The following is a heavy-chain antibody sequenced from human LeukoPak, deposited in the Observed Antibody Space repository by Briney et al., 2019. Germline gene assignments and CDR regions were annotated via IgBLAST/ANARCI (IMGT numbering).Heavy chain of an antibody. J-gene: IGHJ4*02. D-gene: IGHD3-10*01. V-gene: IGHV3-7*01. CDR1: GFTFTTYW. CDR3: ARALTPQWFGVHNPFDY. Sequence: KPGESLRLSCAASGFTFTTYWMSWVRQFPGKGLEWVANIKQDGSEKYYVDSVKGRFTISGDNAKNSLYLQMNSLRAEDTAVYYCARALTPQWFGVHNPFDYWGQGTLVTVSS. CDR2: IKQDGSEK.